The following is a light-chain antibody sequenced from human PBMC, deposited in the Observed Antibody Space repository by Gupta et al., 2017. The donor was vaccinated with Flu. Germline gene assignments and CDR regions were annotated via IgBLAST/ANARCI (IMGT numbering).Light chain of an antibody. CDR1: QSVRRSY. J-gene: IGKJ1*01. CDR2: GAS. Sequence: EIVLTQSPGTLSLSPGERATLSCRAGQSVRRSYLAWYQQKPGLYGASSRATGIPDRFSGSESGTDFTLTISRLEPEDFAVYYCQQYGSSPQTFGQGTKVEVK. CDR3: QQYGSSPQT. V-gene: IGKV3-20*01.